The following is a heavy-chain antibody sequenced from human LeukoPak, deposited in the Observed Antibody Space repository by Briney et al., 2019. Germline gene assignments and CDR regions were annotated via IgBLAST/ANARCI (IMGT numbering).Heavy chain of an antibody. J-gene: IGHJ6*03. CDR1: GFTFSDYY. V-gene: IGHV3-11*04. Sequence: GGSLRLSCAASGFTFSDYYMSWIRQAPGKGLEWVSYISSSGSTIYYADSVKGRFTISRDNAENSLYLQMNSLRAEDTAVYYCATEITPYYYMDVWGKGTTVTVSS. D-gene: IGHD3-16*01. CDR2: ISSSGSTI. CDR3: ATEITPYYYMDV.